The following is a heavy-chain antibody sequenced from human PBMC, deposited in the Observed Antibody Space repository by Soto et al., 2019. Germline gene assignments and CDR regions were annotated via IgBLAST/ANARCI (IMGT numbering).Heavy chain of an antibody. CDR2: IIPIFGTA. J-gene: IGHJ4*02. CDR3: ASLISGIAVAGTISSYFDY. D-gene: IGHD6-19*01. V-gene: IGHV1-69*01. CDR1: GGTFSSYA. Sequence: QVQLVQSGAEVKKPGSSVKVSCKASGGTFSSYAISWVRQAPGQGLEWMGGIIPIFGTANYAQKFQGRVTITADESTSTAYMERSSLRSEDTAVYYCASLISGIAVAGTISSYFDYWGQGTLVTVSS.